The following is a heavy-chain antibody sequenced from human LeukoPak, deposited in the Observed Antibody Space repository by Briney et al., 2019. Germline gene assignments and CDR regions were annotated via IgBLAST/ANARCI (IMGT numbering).Heavy chain of an antibody. D-gene: IGHD2-2*01. V-gene: IGHV1-8*03. Sequence: GASVKVSCKASGYTFTSYDINWVRQATGQGLEWMGWMNPNSGNTGYAQKFQGRVTITRNTSISTAYMELSSLRSEDTAVYYCARGYVPAAGRAFDIWGQGTMVTVSS. CDR3: ARGYVPAAGRAFDI. J-gene: IGHJ3*02. CDR2: MNPNSGNT. CDR1: GYTFTSYD.